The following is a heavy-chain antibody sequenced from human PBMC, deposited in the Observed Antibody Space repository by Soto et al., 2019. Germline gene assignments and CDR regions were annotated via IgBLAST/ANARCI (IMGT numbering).Heavy chain of an antibody. D-gene: IGHD6-13*01. V-gene: IGHV3-48*02. J-gene: IGHJ4*02. CDR1: GFTFSSYS. CDR3: AREAAAGNLDY. Sequence: EVQLVESGGGLVQPGGSLRLSCAASGFTFSSYSMNWVRQAPGKGLEWVSYISSSSSTIYYADSVKGRFTISRDNAKNSLYLQMSSLRDEDTAVYYCAREAAAGNLDYWGQGTLVTVSS. CDR2: ISSSSSTI.